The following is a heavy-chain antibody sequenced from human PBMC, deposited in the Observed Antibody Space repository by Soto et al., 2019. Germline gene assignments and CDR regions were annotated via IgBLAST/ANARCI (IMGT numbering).Heavy chain of an antibody. Sequence: PSETLSLACTVSGGSISSGVYYWSWIRQHPGEGLEWIGTIYYSGSTYYNPSLKSRVTISVDTSKNQFSLKLSSVTAADTAVYYCATSKWFDPWGQGTLVTVSS. V-gene: IGHV4-39*01. CDR3: ATSKWFDP. J-gene: IGHJ5*02. CDR2: IYYSGST. CDR1: GGSISSGVYY.